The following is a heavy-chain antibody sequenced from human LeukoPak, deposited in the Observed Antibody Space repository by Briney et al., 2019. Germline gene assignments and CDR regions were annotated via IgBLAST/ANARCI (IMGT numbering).Heavy chain of an antibody. V-gene: IGHV1-69*04. J-gene: IGHJ4*02. D-gene: IGHD3-9*01. CDR3: SREHDILTGYLFD. Sequence: SVKVSCKASGGTFSSYAISLVRRAPGQGLEWMGRIIPILGIANYAQKFRGRVTITAYKSTTTAYIELSSLTSEAPAVYYFSREHDILTGYLFDWGQGTLVTVSS. CDR1: GGTFSSYA. CDR2: IIPILGIA.